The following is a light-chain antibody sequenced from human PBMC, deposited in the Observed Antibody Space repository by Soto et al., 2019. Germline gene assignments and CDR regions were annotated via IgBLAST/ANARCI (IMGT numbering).Light chain of an antibody. V-gene: IGKV1-33*01. Sequence: DVQLTQSPSTLSASVGDRVAITCQASQSIVNYLNWFQQRPGKAPQLLISDASHLEPGVPSRFSGQRSGTDFTLIISSLQPEDFATYYCQQYVKLPLTFGGGTRVEV. CDR2: DAS. CDR1: QSIVNY. J-gene: IGKJ4*01. CDR3: QQYVKLPLT.